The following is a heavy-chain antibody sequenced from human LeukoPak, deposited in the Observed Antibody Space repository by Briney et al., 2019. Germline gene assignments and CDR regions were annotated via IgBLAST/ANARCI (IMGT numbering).Heavy chain of an antibody. CDR2: ISGNAGST. Sequence: GGSLRLSCAASGFTLSSYAMSWVRQAPGKGLEWVSLISGNAGSTYYADSVKGRFTIPRDNSKDTLYLQMNSLRAEDTASYYCAARSPKSDTFDIWGQGTMVTVSS. CDR1: GFTLSSYA. CDR3: AARSPKSDTFDI. V-gene: IGHV3-23*01. J-gene: IGHJ3*02.